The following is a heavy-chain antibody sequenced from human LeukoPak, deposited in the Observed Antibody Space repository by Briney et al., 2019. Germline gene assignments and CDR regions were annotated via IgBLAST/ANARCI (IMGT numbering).Heavy chain of an antibody. D-gene: IGHD3-10*01. Sequence: GGSLRLSCAASGFTFSSYWMSWVRQAPGKGLEWVGNIKQDGSEKYYVGSVKGRFTISRDNAKNSLFLQMNSLRAEDTAVYHCATHYSGSYYQWGQGTLVTVSS. CDR1: GFTFSSYW. J-gene: IGHJ4*02. CDR2: IKQDGSEK. V-gene: IGHV3-7*03. CDR3: ATHYSGSYYQ.